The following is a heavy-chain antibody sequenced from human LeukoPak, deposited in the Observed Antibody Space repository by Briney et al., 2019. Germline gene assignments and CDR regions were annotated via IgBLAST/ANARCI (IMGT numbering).Heavy chain of an antibody. V-gene: IGHV4-59*12. CDR3: ARGQDSGWHYVNNWFDP. CDR2: MDKSGGT. Sequence: SETLSLTCTVSGGSISGFYWSWIRQPPGKGLEWIGYMDKSGGTTYNPSLKSRVTISVDTSKNQFSLKLSSVTAADTAVYFCARGQDSGWHYVNNWFDPWGQGTLVTVSS. D-gene: IGHD6-19*01. J-gene: IGHJ5*02. CDR1: GGSISGFY.